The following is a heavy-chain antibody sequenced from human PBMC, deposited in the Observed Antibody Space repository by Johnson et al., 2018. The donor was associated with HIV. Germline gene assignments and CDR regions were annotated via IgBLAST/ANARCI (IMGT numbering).Heavy chain of an antibody. CDR1: GFTFSSYW. D-gene: IGHD1-20*01. CDR2: IKQDGSEQ. V-gene: IGHV3-7*05. Sequence: VQLVESGGGLVQPGGSLRLSCAASGFTFSSYWMSWVRQAPGKGLEWVANIKQDGSEQYYVDSVKGRYTISRDNAKNSLYLQMNSLRAEDTAVYYCARVRPYNWNDVHAFDIWGQGTMVTVSS. J-gene: IGHJ3*02. CDR3: ARVRPYNWNDVHAFDI.